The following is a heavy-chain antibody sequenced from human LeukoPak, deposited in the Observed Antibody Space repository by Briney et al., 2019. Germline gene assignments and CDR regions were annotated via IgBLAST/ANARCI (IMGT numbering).Heavy chain of an antibody. J-gene: IGHJ5*02. V-gene: IGHV4-4*07. D-gene: IGHD3/OR15-3a*01. Sequence: SETLSLTCTASGGSISSYYWSWIRQPAGKGLEWIGRIYTSGSTNYNPSLKSRVTMSVDTSKNQFSLKLSSVTAADTAVYYCAREWGLALSTGPFDPWGQGTLVTVSS. CDR1: GGSISSYY. CDR3: AREWGLALSTGPFDP. CDR2: IYTSGST.